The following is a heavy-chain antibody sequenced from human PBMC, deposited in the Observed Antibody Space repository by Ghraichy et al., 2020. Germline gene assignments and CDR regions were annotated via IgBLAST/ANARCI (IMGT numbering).Heavy chain of an antibody. V-gene: IGHV4-34*01. CDR3: ANTPWTSLWF. D-gene: IGHD2-21*01. CDR1: GGSFSGYY. CDR2: IKDRGST. J-gene: IGHJ4*02. Sequence: SETLSLTCAVYGGSFSGYYWSWIRQPPGKGLEWIGEIKDRGSTNYNPSLKSRVTMSVDTSKSQFSLKLTSVTAADTAVYYCANTPWTSLWFWAQGTLVTASS.